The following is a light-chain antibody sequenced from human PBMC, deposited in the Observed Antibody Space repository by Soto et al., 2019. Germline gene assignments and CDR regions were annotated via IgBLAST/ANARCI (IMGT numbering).Light chain of an antibody. CDR3: RQYYDGSLT. Sequence: EIVMTQSPVTLYVSPGDRATLSCRASQSVSANLAWYQQKPGQIPSLLVYGASTRATGIPTRFSGSGSGTEFTLTIGGLKSEDFAVYYCRQYYDGSLTLGQGTRLEIK. V-gene: IGKV3-15*01. J-gene: IGKJ5*01. CDR2: GAS. CDR1: QSVSAN.